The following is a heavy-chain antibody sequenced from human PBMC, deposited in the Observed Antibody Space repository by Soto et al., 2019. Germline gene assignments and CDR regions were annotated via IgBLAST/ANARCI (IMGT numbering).Heavy chain of an antibody. D-gene: IGHD3-9*01. CDR1: GGSLSDSNEH. Sequence: QLQLQESAPGLVKPSETLSLTCTVSGGSLSDSNEHWGWIRHSPGQGLEWIVSFHNSGSIYYNPPFKRRATISVDTSKNQFSLKVHSLFAADTAIYSFAHILSGSQFTSWGQGTTVTVSS. CDR3: AHILSGSQFTS. V-gene: IGHV4-39*01. CDR2: FHNSGSI. J-gene: IGHJ4*02.